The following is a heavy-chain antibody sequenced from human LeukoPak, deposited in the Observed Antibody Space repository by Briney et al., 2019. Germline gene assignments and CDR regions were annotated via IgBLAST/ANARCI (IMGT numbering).Heavy chain of an antibody. CDR1: GFTFSSYA. J-gene: IGHJ4*02. D-gene: IGHD3-3*01. CDR2: ISSNGGST. V-gene: IGHV3-64*01. CDR3: AGSITVFGVGIL. Sequence: PGGSLRLSCAASGFTFSSYAMHWVRQAPGKGLEYVSAISSNGGSTYYANSVKGRFTISRDNSKSTLYLQMGSLRAEDMAVYYCAGSITVFGVGILWGQGTLVTVSS.